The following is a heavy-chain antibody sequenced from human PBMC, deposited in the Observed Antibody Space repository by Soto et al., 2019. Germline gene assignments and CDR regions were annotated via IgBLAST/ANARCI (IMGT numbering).Heavy chain of an antibody. CDR1: GGTFSSYA. V-gene: IGHV1-69*01. D-gene: IGHD3-9*01. J-gene: IGHJ6*02. CDR3: AKGTDRVLRYFDWLPYYGMDV. Sequence: QVQLVQSGAEVKKPGSSVKVSCKASGGTFSSYAISWVRQAPGQGLEWMGGIIPIFGTANYAQKFQGRVTITADESTSTANMELSSLRSEDTAVYYCAKGTDRVLRYFDWLPYYGMDVWGQGTTVTVSS. CDR2: IIPIFGTA.